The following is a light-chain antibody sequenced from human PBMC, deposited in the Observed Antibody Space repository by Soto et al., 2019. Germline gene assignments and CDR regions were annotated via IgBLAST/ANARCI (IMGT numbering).Light chain of an antibody. CDR2: TNN. Sequence: QSVLTQPPSVSGTPGQRVTISCSGSSSNIGSNAVNWYQQVPGTDPKLLIYTNNQRPSGVPDRFSGSRSGTSASLAISGLQSEDEANYYCSAWDASLNDVVFGGGTKLTVL. J-gene: IGLJ2*01. CDR3: SAWDASLNDVV. CDR1: SSNIGSNA. V-gene: IGLV1-44*01.